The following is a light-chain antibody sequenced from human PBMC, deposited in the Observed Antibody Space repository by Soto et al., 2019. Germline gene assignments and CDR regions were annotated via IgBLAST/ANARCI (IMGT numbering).Light chain of an antibody. J-gene: IGKJ1*01. CDR2: GAS. CDR3: QQYGSSPWA. CDR1: ESVASSY. Sequence: EIVMTQSPATLSVSPVERATLSCRASESVASSYLAWYQQKPGQAPRLLIYGASSRATGIPDRFSGRGSGTDFTLTISRLEPEDFAVYYCQQYGSSPWAFGPGTKVDIK. V-gene: IGKV3-20*01.